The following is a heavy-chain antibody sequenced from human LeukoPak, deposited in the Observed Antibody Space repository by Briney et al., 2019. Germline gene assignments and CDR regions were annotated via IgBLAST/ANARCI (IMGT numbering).Heavy chain of an antibody. D-gene: IGHD3-22*01. CDR2: ISYDGSNK. Sequence: PGGSLRLSCAASGFTFSSYAMHWVRQAPGKGLEWVAVISYDGSNKYYADSVKGRFTISRDNSKNTLYLQMNSLRAEDTAVYYCARDFGVGRRHRVVVIEAVFDYWGQGTLVTVSS. J-gene: IGHJ4*02. CDR1: GFTFSSYA. CDR3: ARDFGVGRRHRVVVIEAVFDY. V-gene: IGHV3-30-3*01.